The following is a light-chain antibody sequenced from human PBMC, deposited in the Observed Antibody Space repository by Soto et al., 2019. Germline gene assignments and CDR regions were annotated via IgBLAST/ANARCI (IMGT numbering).Light chain of an antibody. CDR3: SSYGSNAGWKV. CDR1: SSDIGRYNY. CDR2: EVT. Sequence: QSALTQPPSASGAPGQSVTISCTGTSSDIGRYNYVSWYQQHPGKVPKVIIYEVTKRPSGVPDRFAGSKSGNTASLTVSGLQADDEADYYCSSYGSNAGWKVFGGGTKLAVL. V-gene: IGLV2-8*01. J-gene: IGLJ2*01.